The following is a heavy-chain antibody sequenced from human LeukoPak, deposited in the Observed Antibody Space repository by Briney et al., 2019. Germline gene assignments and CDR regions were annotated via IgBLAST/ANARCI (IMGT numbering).Heavy chain of an antibody. J-gene: IGHJ4*02. D-gene: IGHD3-16*02. V-gene: IGHV3-48*02. CDR3: ARRGYTSAWDF. CDR1: GFTFSSFA. Sequence: GGSLRLSCAASGFTFSSFAMNWVRQAPGKGLEWLSYVRAGSTTTIYYADSMKGRFTISRGNAKNSLYLQMHSLRDEDTAVYYCARRGYTSAWDFWGQGTLVTVSS. CDR2: VRAGSTTTI.